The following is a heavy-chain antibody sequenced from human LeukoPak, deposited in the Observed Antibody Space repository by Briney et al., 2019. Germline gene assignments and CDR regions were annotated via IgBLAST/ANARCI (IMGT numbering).Heavy chain of an antibody. CDR3: ARDRRRYSSSSGGIDY. D-gene: IGHD6-6*01. J-gene: IGHJ4*02. V-gene: IGHV3-20*04. CDR1: GFTFDDYG. CDR2: ITWNGGST. Sequence: PGGSLRLSCAASGFTFDDYGMSWVRQPQGKGLEWVSRITWNGGSTGYADSVKGRFTTSRDNAKNSLYLQMNSLRDEDTAFYYCARDRRRYSSSSGGIDYWGQGTLVTVS.